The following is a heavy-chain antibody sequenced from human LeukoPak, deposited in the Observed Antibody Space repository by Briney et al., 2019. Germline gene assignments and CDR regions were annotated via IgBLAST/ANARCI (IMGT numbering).Heavy chain of an antibody. CDR1: GYTFTGYY. V-gene: IGHV1-2*02. D-gene: IGHD6-13*01. Sequence: ASVKVSCKASGYTFTGYYMHWVRQAPGQGLEWMGWINPNSGGTNYAQKFQGRVTMTRDTSISTAYMELSGLRSDDTAVYYCARVGAGTRAFDIWGQGTMVTVSS. CDR2: INPNSGGT. J-gene: IGHJ3*02. CDR3: ARVGAGTRAFDI.